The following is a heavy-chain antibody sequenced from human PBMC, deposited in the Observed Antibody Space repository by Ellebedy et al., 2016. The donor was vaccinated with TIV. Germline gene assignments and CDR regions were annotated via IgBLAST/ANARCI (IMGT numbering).Heavy chain of an antibody. Sequence: GESLKTSCAASGFTFSRYAMSWVRQAPGQGLEWVSAIIGSGDNTYYVDSRKGRFTISRNNYKNTLHLQMNSLRAEDTAVYYCAKDRALGGGSCFDYWGQGTLVTVSS. CDR3: AKDRALGGGSCFDY. D-gene: IGHD2-15*01. CDR2: IIGSGDNT. J-gene: IGHJ4*02. V-gene: IGHV3-23*01. CDR1: GFTFSRYA.